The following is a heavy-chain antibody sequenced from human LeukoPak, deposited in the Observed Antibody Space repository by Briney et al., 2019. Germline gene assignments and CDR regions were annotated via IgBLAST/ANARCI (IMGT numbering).Heavy chain of an antibody. J-gene: IGHJ4*02. CDR1: GYTFSGYY. Sequence: ASVKVSCKASGYTFSGYYVHWVRQAPGQGLEWMGWVNPNTGDTNYVMKFRDRVTMTRGTSISTAYMELSRLISDDTAIYYCAKGKYSGYDAFHYWGQGTLVTVSS. D-gene: IGHD5-12*01. CDR3: AKGKYSGYDAFHY. CDR2: VNPNTGDT. V-gene: IGHV1-2*02.